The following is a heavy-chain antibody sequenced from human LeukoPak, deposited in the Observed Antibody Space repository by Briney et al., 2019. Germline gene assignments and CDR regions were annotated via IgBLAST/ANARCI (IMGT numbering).Heavy chain of an antibody. Sequence: MASETLSLTCTVSGGSISSSSYYWGWIRQPPGKGLEWIGSIYYSGSTYYNPSLKSRVTISVDTSKNQFSLKLSSVTAADTAVYYCARRYCSSTSCSNGNWFDPWRRETLVTVSS. V-gene: IGHV4-39*07. CDR2: IYYSGST. CDR1: GGSISSSSYY. CDR3: ARRYCSSTSCSNGNWFDP. D-gene: IGHD2-2*01. J-gene: IGHJ5*02.